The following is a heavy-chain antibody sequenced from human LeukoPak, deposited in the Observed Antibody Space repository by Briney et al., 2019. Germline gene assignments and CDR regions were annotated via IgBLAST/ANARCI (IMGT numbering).Heavy chain of an antibody. CDR1: GFTFSSYA. Sequence: HPGGSLRLSCAASGFTFSSYAMSWVRQAAGKGLEWVSVISGSGGSTYYADSVKGRFTISRDNSKNTLYLQMNSLRAEDTAVYYCAKAVRGYSSSSDYWGQGTLVTVSS. V-gene: IGHV3-23*01. D-gene: IGHD6-13*01. J-gene: IGHJ4*02. CDR3: AKAVRGYSSSSDY. CDR2: ISGSGGST.